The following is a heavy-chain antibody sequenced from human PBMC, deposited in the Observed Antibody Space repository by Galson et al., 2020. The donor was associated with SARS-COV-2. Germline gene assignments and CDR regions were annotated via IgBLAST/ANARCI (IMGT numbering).Heavy chain of an antibody. CDR1: GGSINSGDYY. Sequence: SATLSLTCSVSGGSINSGDYYWSWIRQLPGKGLEWIGYIYYSGSTYYNPSLKSRVAISIDTSKNQFSLRLTSVTAADTAVYYCARLRQTRQLVGAADNWGQGTLVTVSS. V-gene: IGHV4-31*03. J-gene: IGHJ4*02. CDR3: ARLRQTRQLVGAADN. CDR2: IYYSGST. D-gene: IGHD1-26*01.